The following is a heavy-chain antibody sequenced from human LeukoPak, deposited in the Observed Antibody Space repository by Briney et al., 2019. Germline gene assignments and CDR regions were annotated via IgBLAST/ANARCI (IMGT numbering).Heavy chain of an antibody. D-gene: IGHD1-1*01. J-gene: IGHJ4*02. CDR2: IYYSGST. CDR3: AGEERLGLDY. V-gene: IGHV4-59*01. Sequence: PSETLSLTCTVSGGSISSYYWSWIRQPPGNRLEWIGYIYYSGSTNYNPSLKSRVTISVDTSKNQFSLKLSSVTAADAAVYYCAGEERLGLDYWGQGTLVTVSS. CDR1: GGSISSYY.